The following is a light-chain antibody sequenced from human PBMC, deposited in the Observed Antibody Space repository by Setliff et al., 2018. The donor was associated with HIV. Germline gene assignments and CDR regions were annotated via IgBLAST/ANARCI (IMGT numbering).Light chain of an antibody. V-gene: IGLV2-23*02. J-gene: IGLJ2*01. CDR3: CSYAGSSTGV. CDR1: SSDVGGYNF. Sequence: QSALAQPASMSGSPGQSITISCTGTSSDVGGYNFVSWYQHHPGKAPKLMIYEVNKRPSGVSNRFSGSKSGNTAPLRISGLQADDEADYYCCSYAGSSTGVFGGGTKVTVL. CDR2: EVN.